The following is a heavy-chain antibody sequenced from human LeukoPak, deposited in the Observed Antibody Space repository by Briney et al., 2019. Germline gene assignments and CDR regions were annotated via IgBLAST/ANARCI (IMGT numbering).Heavy chain of an antibody. CDR2: INPSSGGT. D-gene: IGHD4-11*01. CDR3: ARATGGGNYNNRAFDI. Sequence: ASVKVSCKASGYTFTGYYMHWVRQAPGQGLEWMGWINPSSGGTNYAQKFQGRVTMTSDTSISTAYMELSSLRSDDTAVYYCARATGGGNYNNRAFDIWGQGTMVTVSS. CDR1: GYTFTGYY. J-gene: IGHJ3*02. V-gene: IGHV1-2*02.